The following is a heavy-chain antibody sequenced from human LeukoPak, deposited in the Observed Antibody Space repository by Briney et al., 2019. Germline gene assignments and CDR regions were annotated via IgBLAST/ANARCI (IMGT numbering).Heavy chain of an antibody. CDR3: ARDSDWEQLLDR. D-gene: IGHD1/OR15-1a*01. Sequence: SGGSLRLSCAAPGFSFSHHGMHWVRQAPGKGLEGVAVIWHDGSKQFYADSVKGRFTISRDQSKSTLYLQMNSLRAEDTAVYYCARDSDWEQLLDRWGQGTLVTVSS. CDR2: IWHDGSKQ. CDR1: GFSFSHHG. V-gene: IGHV3-33*01. J-gene: IGHJ5*02.